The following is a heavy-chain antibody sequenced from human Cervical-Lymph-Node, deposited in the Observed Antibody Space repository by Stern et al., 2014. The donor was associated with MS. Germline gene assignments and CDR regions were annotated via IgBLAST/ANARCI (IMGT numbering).Heavy chain of an antibody. CDR1: GYTFSDHY. CDR2: INAKSGIT. V-gene: IGHV1-2*02. J-gene: IGHJ3*02. Sequence: QVQLVQSGAEVKKPGASVKVSCKASGYTFSDHYMHWVRQAPGQGLEWMGWINAKSGITKYAQKFQGRVTMTRDTSISTAYMELSSLRSDDTAVYYCARELNWNDIFTNVFDIWGQGTMVTVSS. D-gene: IGHD1-20*01. CDR3: ARELNWNDIFTNVFDI.